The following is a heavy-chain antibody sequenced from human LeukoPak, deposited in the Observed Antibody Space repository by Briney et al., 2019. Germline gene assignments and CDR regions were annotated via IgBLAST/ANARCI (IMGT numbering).Heavy chain of an antibody. CDR3: ARQVYCSSTSCYDAFDI. Sequence: GESLKISCKGSGYSFTSYWISWVRQMPGKGLEWMGGIDPSDSYTNNSPSFQGHVTFSGDKSIGTAYLQWSSLKASDTAMYYRARQVYCSSTSCYDAFDIWGQGTMVTVSS. J-gene: IGHJ3*02. V-gene: IGHV5-10-1*01. CDR1: GYSFTSYW. D-gene: IGHD2-2*01. CDR2: IDPSDSYT.